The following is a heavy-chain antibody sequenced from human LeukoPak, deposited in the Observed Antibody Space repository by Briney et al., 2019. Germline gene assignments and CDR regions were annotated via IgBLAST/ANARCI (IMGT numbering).Heavy chain of an antibody. V-gene: IGHV1-2*02. CDR2: INPNSGGT. J-gene: IGHJ5*02. CDR1: GYTFTGYY. CDR3: ARGPRINYYDSSGYNWFDP. D-gene: IGHD3-22*01. Sequence: ASVKVSCKASGYTFTGYYMHWVRQAPGQGLEWMGWINPNSGGTNYAQKFQGRVTMTRDTSISTAYMERSRLRSDDTAVYYCARGPRINYYDSSGYNWFDPWGQGTLVTVSS.